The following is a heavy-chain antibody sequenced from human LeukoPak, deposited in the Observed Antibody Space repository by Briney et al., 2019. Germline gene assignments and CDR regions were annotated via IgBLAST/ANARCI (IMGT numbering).Heavy chain of an antibody. D-gene: IGHD6-6*01. CDR3: ARDRIAARPVYYYDMDV. J-gene: IGHJ6*02. V-gene: IGHV3-33*01. CDR2: IWYDGSDK. CDR1: GFIFSSYG. Sequence: TGRSLSLSCAASGFIFSSYGMHWVRQAPGKGLEWVAVIWYDGSDKYYADSVKGRFTISRDNSKNTLYLQMTRLRAEDTAVYNCARDRIAARPVYYYDMDVWGQGTTVTVSS.